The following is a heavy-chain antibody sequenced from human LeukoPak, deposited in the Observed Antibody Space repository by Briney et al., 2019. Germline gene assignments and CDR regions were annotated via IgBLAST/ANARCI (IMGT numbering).Heavy chain of an antibody. Sequence: GASVKVSCKASGGTFSSYAISWVRQAPGQGLEWMGGIIPIFGTANYAQKFQGRVTITADESTSTAYMELSSLRSEDTAVYYCARDLSSKTYSRSQLGPYYYYYMDVWGKGTTVTVSS. V-gene: IGHV1-69*01. CDR1: GGTFSSYA. CDR3: ARDLSSKTYSRSQLGPYYYYYMDV. J-gene: IGHJ6*03. D-gene: IGHD6-13*01. CDR2: IIPIFGTA.